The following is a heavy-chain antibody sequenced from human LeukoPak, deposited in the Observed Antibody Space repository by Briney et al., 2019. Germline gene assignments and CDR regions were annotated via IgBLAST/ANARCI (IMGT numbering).Heavy chain of an antibody. CDR1: GYTFTSYA. CDR3: ARRGLWAVAGTTNYFDY. D-gene: IGHD6-19*01. J-gene: IGHJ4*02. CDR2: INAGNGNT. V-gene: IGHV1-3*01. Sequence: ASVKVSCKASGYTFTSYAMHWVRQAPGQRFEWMGWINAGNGNTKYSQKFQGRVTITRDTSASTAYMELSSLRSEDTAVYYCARRGLWAVAGTTNYFDYWGQGTLVTVSS.